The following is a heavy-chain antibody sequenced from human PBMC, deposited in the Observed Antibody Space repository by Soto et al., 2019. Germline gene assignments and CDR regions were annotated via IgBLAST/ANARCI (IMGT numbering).Heavy chain of an antibody. D-gene: IGHD2-21*02. CDR3: AKSRLVMTSSSFDS. J-gene: IGHJ4*01. V-gene: IGHV3-23*01. CDR1: GFTLSSFA. CDR2: ISASGSRS. Sequence: WGSLRLSCEASGFTLSSFAMGWVRQAPGKGLEWVSDISASGSRSSYADFVRGRFTVSRDNSKNTLFLQMKSLSVEDTAVYYCAKSRLVMTSSSFDSWGQGVLVTVSS.